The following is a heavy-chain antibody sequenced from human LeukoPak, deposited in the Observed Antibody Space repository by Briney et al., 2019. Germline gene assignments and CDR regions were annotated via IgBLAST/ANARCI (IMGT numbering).Heavy chain of an antibody. V-gene: IGHV4-34*01. CDR3: ASATPVVPAAMWWFDP. CDR2: INHSGST. D-gene: IGHD2-2*01. CDR1: GGSFSGYY. Sequence: SETLSLTCAVYGGSFSGYYWSWMRQPPGKGLEWIGEINHSGSTNYNPSLKSRVTISVDTSKNQFSLKLSSVTAADTAVYYCASATPVVPAAMWWFDPWGQGTLVTVSS. J-gene: IGHJ5*02.